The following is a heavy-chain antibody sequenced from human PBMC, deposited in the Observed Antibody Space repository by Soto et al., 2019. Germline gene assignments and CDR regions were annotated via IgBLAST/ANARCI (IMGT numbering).Heavy chain of an antibody. CDR1: GFIFSDST. D-gene: IGHD3-3*01. CDR3: ASGVKIFGVVIPRNSIGV. CDR2: ISGSSNYI. V-gene: IGHV3-21*01. Sequence: GGSLRLSCAASGFIFSDSTMNWVRQAPGKGLEWVSSISGSSNYIHYADSVKGRFTISRDNAKNSLYLQMNSLRGEDTAVYYCASGVKIFGVVIPRNSIGVRGRGTTVTVSS. J-gene: IGHJ6*02.